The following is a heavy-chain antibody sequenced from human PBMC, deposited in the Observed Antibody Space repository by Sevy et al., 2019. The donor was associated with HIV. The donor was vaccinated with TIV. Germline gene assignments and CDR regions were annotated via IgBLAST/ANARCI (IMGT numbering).Heavy chain of an antibody. CDR1: GFSFSKYS. CDR3: ARDDGNYYFHY. V-gene: IGHV3-7*01. CDR2: IKQDAGQK. D-gene: IGHD1-7*01. J-gene: IGHJ4*02. Sequence: GGSLRLSCAASGFSFSKYSMGWVRQAPGKGLEWVANIKQDAGQKYYVNSVKGRFTISRDNAKNSLYLQMNSLRAEDTAVYFCARDDGNYYFHYWGQGTLVTVSS.